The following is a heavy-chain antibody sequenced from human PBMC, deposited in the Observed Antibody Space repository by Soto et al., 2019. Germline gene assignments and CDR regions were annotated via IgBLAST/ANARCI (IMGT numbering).Heavy chain of an antibody. D-gene: IGHD2-15*01. J-gene: IGHJ3*02. CDR2: MSFDGSNK. CDR3: ARDHSPEVVEDAFDM. Sequence: GGSLRLSCAASGFSLNSYSVNWVRQAPGKGLEWVAIMSFDGSNKFYGDSVKGRFSISRDSPKNTVFLQMTSLRIEDTAVYYCARDHSPEVVEDAFDMWGQGTTVT. CDR1: GFSLNSYS. V-gene: IGHV3-30-3*01.